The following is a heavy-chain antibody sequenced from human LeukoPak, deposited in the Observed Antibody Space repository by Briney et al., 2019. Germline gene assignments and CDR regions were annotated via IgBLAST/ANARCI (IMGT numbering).Heavy chain of an antibody. Sequence: GASVKVSCKASGYTFTGYYMHWVRQAPGQGLEWMGWINPNSGGTNYAQKFQGRVTMTRDASISTAYMELSRLRSDDTAVYYCAREDDSSGPHDYWGQGTLVTVSS. CDR2: INPNSGGT. V-gene: IGHV1-2*02. CDR3: AREDDSSGPHDY. D-gene: IGHD3-22*01. J-gene: IGHJ4*02. CDR1: GYTFTGYY.